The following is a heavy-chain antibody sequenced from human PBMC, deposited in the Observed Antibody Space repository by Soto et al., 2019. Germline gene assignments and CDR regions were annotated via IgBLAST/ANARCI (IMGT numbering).Heavy chain of an antibody. CDR1: GYTFTDYY. Sequence: QVHLVQSGAEVKKPGTSVKVSCETSGYTFTDYYVHWVRQAPGQGLEWMERINCDTGGTTYSQKFQGRVTMTRDTSITTVYMDLSRLTSNDTAVYFCTRDLVGYDAFDVWGQGTLVAVSP. J-gene: IGHJ3*01. D-gene: IGHD2-8*02. CDR2: INCDTGGT. V-gene: IGHV1-2*02. CDR3: TRDLVGYDAFDV.